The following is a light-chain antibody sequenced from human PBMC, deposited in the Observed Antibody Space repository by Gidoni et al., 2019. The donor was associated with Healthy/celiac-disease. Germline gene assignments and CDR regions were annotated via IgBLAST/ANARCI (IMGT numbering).Light chain of an antibody. CDR1: SSDVGGYNY. Sequence: QSALPQPAHVSGSPGQSITISCTGTSSDVGGYNYVSWYQQHPGKAPKLMIYEVSNRPSGVSNRFSGSKSGNTASLTISGLQAEDEADYYCSSYTSSSTLVVFGGGTKLTVL. CDR2: EVS. CDR3: SSYTSSSTLVV. J-gene: IGLJ2*01. V-gene: IGLV2-14*01.